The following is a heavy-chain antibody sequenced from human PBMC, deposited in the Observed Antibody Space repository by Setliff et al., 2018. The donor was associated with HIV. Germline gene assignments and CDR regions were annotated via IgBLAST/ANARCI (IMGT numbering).Heavy chain of an antibody. J-gene: IGHJ5*02. CDR2: TYLGAT. Sequence: GASVKVSCKTSGYTFTSYGMNWIRQAPGQGLEWMGWTYLGATDYAQKFRDRVTLTTDTSTSTAYMEIKSLTSDDTAVYYCARGYCGGGICYSPNWLDPWGQGTLVTVSS. CDR1: GYTFTSYG. D-gene: IGHD2-15*01. CDR3: ARGYCGGGICYSPNWLDP. V-gene: IGHV1-18*04.